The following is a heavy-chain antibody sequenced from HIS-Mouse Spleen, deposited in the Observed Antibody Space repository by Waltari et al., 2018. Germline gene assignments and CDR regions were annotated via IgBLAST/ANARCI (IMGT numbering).Heavy chain of an antibody. D-gene: IGHD4-17*01. CDR1: GGSISSSSYY. J-gene: IGHJ4*02. CDR2: IYYSGGT. CDR3: AYGDYFDY. V-gene: IGHV4-39*01. Sequence: QLQLQESGPGLVKPSETLSLTCTVSGGSISSSSYYWGWIRQPPGNGLEWIGIIYYSGGTYYTPSLKSRVTISVDTSKNQFSLKLSSVTAADTAVYYCAYGDYFDYWGQGTLVTVSS.